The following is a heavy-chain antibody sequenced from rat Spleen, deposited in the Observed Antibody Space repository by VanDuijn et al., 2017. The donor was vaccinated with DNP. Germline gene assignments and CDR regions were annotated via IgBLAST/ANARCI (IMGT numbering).Heavy chain of an antibody. J-gene: IGHJ2*01. D-gene: IGHD1-7*01. Sequence: EVQLQESGSGLVKPSQSLSLTCSVTGYSITSNYWGWIRKFPGNKMEYIGHISYRCNTNYNPSLKSRISITRNTSKNHFFLHLNSVTIEDTATYYCARWTRYFDYWGQGVMVTVSS. CDR3: ARWTRYFDY. CDR2: ISYRCNT. V-gene: IGHV3-1*01. CDR1: GYSITSNY.